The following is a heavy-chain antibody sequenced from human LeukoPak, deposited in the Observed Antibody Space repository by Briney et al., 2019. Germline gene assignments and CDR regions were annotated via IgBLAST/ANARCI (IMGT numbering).Heavy chain of an antibody. V-gene: IGHV3-11*01. CDR2: ISSSGSTI. D-gene: IGHD3-10*01. CDR3: ASDNGYGSGSYFRVTQHY. CDR1: GFTFSDYY. Sequence: GGSLRLSCAASGFTFSDYYMSWIRQAPGKGLEWVSYISSSGSTIYYADSVKGRFTISRDNAKNSLYLQMNSLRAEDTAVYYCASDNGYGSGSYFRVTQHYWGQGTLVTVSS. J-gene: IGHJ4*02.